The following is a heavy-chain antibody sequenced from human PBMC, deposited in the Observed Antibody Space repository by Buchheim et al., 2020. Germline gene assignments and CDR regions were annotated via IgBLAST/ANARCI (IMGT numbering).Heavy chain of an antibody. CDR2: ISHTSGTDI. CDR3: ARRGRQQLVSGGYYYYGMDV. D-gene: IGHD6-13*01. CDR1: GFTFSDYY. Sequence: QVQLVESGGGLVKPGGSLRLSCAASGFTFSDYYMGWIRQAPGKGLECISYISHTSGTDIYYADSVKGRFTISRDNARNSLYLQMNSLRAEDTAVYYCARRGRQQLVSGGYYYYGMDVWGQGTT. J-gene: IGHJ6*02. V-gene: IGHV3-11*01.